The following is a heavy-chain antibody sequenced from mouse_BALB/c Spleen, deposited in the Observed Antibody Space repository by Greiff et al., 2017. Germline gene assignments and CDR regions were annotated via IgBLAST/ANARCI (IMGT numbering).Heavy chain of an antibody. CDR1: GFTFSSFG. J-gene: IGHJ4*01. D-gene: IGHD2-3*01. Sequence: EVKLMESGGGLVQPGGSRKLSCAASGFTFSSFGMHWVRQAPEKGLEWVAYISSGSSTIYYADTVKGRFTISRDNPKNTLFLQMTSLRSEDTAMYYCARGADGYYLYYYAMDYWGQGTSVTVSS. CDR3: ARGADGYYLYYYAMDY. CDR2: ISSGSSTI. V-gene: IGHV5-17*02.